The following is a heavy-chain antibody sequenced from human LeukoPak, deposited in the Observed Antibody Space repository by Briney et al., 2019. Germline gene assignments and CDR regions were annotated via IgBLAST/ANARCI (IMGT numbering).Heavy chain of an antibody. D-gene: IGHD6-13*01. CDR3: ARRQQLYYYYYYYYMDV. CDR1: GYTFTSYD. V-gene: IGHV1-8*01. J-gene: IGHJ6*03. CDR2: MNPNSGNT. Sequence: ASVKVSCKASGYTFTSYDINWVRQATGQGLEWMGWMNPNSGNTGYAQKFQGRVTMTRNTSISTAYMELSSLRSEDTAVYYCARRQQLYYYYYYYYMDVWGKGTTVTVSS.